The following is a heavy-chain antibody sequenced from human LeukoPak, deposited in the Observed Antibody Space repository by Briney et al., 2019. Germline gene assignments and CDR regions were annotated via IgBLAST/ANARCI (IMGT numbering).Heavy chain of an antibody. D-gene: IGHD3-9*01. J-gene: IGHJ6*02. V-gene: IGHV3-11*01. CDR1: GFPFRDHN. CDR2: ITKGGSTI. Sequence: GSPRLSFAASGFPFRDHNMNLVRPAPGRGLGWVSYITKGGSTIHHADSVKGRFTISRDKAKKTLYLQMNSLRAEDTTVYYCARSIGLTGGGVDVWGQGTTVTVSS. CDR3: ARSIGLTGGGVDV.